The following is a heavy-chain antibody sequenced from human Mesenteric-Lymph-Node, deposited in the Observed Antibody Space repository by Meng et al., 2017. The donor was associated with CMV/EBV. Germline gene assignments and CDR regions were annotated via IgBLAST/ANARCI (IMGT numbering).Heavy chain of an antibody. V-gene: IGHV3-21*04. CDR2: ISSSSSYI. D-gene: IGHD1-26*01. Sequence: GESLKISCAASGFTFSSYSMNWVRQAPGKGLEWVSSISSSSSYIYYADSVKGRFTISRDSAKTSLYLQMNSLRAEDTALYHCAKAHSGSYYTFDYWGQGTLVTVSS. CDR3: AKAHSGSYYTFDY. CDR1: GFTFSSYS. J-gene: IGHJ4*02.